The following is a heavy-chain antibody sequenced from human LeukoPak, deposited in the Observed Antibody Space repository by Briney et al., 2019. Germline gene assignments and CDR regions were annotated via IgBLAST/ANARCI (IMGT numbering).Heavy chain of an antibody. CDR2: IIPILGIA. Sequence: SVKVSCKASGGTFSSYAISWVRQAPGQGLEWMGRIIPILGIANYAQKFQGRVTITADKSTSTAYMELSSLRSEDTAVYYCARDRKTDVDTAMVRYFDCWGQGTLVTVSS. CDR3: ARDRKTDVDTAMVRYFDC. J-gene: IGHJ4*02. CDR1: GGTFSSYA. D-gene: IGHD5-18*01. V-gene: IGHV1-69*04.